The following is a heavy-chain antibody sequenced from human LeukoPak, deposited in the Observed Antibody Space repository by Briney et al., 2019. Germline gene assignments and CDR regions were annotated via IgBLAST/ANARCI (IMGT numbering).Heavy chain of an antibody. CDR2: ISRSGIT. CDR3: ARGTPGIAAFDI. CDR1: GGSINSGGYS. Sequence: SETLSLTCAVSGGSINSGGYSWSWIRQPPGKGLEWIGYISRSGITYNNPSLKSRVTMSVDRSKNQFSLKLSSVTAADTAVYYCARGTPGIAAFDIWGQGTMVTVSS. V-gene: IGHV4-30-2*01. D-gene: IGHD6-13*01. J-gene: IGHJ3*02.